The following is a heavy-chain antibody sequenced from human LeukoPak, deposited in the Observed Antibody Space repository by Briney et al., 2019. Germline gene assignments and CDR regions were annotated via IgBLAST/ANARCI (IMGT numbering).Heavy chain of an antibody. CDR3: ARDPRGPGMDY. V-gene: IGHV3-33*01. CDR1: GFNFRGHG. D-gene: IGHD3-10*01. CDR2: IWNDGSKK. J-gene: IGHJ4*02. Sequence: GGALRLSFAASGFNFRGHGLHRVRPAPGKGLGWVAVIWNDGSKKYHADSVKGRFTISRDNSKNTLYLQMNSLRAEDTAVYYCARDPRGPGMDYWGQGTLVTVSS.